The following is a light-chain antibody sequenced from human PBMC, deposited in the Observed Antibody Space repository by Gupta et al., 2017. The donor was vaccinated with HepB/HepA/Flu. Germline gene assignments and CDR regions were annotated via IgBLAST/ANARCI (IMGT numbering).Light chain of an antibody. Sequence: SSELTQDPPVSVALGQTVRITCEGASLRSYYASWFQQKPGQAHKLVFYENNSRTAGLTDSLSGSNAGNTASLTIAGTQAEDAADYYCNCRDSSGNVVFGGGTRRTVL. CDR3: NCRDSSGNVV. CDR2: ENN. CDR1: SLRSYY. J-gene: IGLJ2*01. V-gene: IGLV3-19*01.